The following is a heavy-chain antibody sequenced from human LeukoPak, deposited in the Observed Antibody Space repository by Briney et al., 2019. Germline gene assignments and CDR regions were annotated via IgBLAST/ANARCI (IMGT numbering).Heavy chain of an antibody. D-gene: IGHD6-19*01. Sequence: ASVKVSCKASGYTFTSYGISWVRQAPGQGLEWMGLISAYNGNTNYAQKLQGRVTMTTDTSTSTAYMELRSLRSDDTAVYYCARTIAVAVNSPTGYYGMDVWGQGTTVTVSS. J-gene: IGHJ6*02. CDR2: ISAYNGNT. V-gene: IGHV1-18*01. CDR3: ARTIAVAVNSPTGYYGMDV. CDR1: GYTFTSYG.